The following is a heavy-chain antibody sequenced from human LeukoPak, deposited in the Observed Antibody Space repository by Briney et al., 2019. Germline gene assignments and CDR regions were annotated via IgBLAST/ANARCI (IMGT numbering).Heavy chain of an antibody. V-gene: IGHV1-18*01. J-gene: IGHJ4*02. D-gene: IGHD5-18*01. CDR3: ARDVDTAYYFDY. CDR2: ISAYNGNT. CDR1: GYTFTSYG. Sequence: ASVKVSCKASGYTFTSYGISWVRQAPGQGLEWMGWISAYNGNTNYAQKLQGRVTMTTDTSTSTAYMELKSLRSDDTAVYYCARDVDTAYYFDYWGQGTLVTVSS.